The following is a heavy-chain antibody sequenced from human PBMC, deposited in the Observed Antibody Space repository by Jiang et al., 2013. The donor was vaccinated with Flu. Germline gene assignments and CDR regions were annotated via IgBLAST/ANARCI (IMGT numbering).Heavy chain of an antibody. Sequence: GPGLVKPSETLSLTCTVSGGSISSYYWSWIRQPPGKGLEWIGYIYYSGSTNYNPSLKSRVTISVDTSKNQFSLKLSSVTAADTAVYYCARVGAGYNPQKYYFDYWGQGTLVTVSS. CDR3: ARVGAGYNPQKYYFDY. CDR2: IYYSGST. D-gene: IGHD5-24*01. CDR1: GGSISSYY. V-gene: IGHV4-59*01. J-gene: IGHJ4*02.